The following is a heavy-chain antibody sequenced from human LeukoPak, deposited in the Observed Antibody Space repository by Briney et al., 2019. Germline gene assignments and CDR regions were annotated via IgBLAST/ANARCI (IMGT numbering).Heavy chain of an antibody. D-gene: IGHD2-2*01. CDR3: ARAVGEGFAFDY. J-gene: IGHJ4*02. CDR1: GGTFSSYA. Sequence: SVKVSCKASGGTFSSYAISWVRQAPGQGLEWMGGIIPIFGTANYAQKFQGRVTITADKSTSTAYMELSSLRSEDTAVYYCARAVGEGFAFDYWGQGTLVTVSS. V-gene: IGHV1-69*06. CDR2: IIPIFGTA.